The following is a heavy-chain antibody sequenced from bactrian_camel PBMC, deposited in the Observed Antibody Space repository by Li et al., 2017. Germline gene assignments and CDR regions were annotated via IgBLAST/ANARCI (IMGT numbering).Heavy chain of an antibody. V-gene: IGHV3S53*01. CDR3: AAERWYGGSCGTYEYKD. CDR1: GYSYSNYC. J-gene: IGHJ4*01. CDR2: IDRTGST. D-gene: IGHD6*01. Sequence: HVQLVESGGASVQAGGSLRLSCAASGYSYSNYCMGWFRQFPGKEREGVAGIDRTGSTSYADSVKGRFTISKDESDNSLYLQMNDLKPEDTAMYYCAAERWYGGSCGTYEYKDWGQGTQVTVS.